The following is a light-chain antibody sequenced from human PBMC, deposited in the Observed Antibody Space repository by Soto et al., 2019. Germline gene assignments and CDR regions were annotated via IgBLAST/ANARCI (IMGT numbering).Light chain of an antibody. CDR2: EVS. V-gene: IGLV2-14*01. J-gene: IGLJ1*01. CDR3: SSYTSSSTV. Sequence: QSALTQPASVSGSPGQSITISCTGTSSDVGDYNFVSWYQQQPGKAPQLMIYEVSNRPSGISNRFSGSKSGNTASLTISGLQAEDEADYYCSSYTSSSTVFGTGTKLTVL. CDR1: SSDVGDYNF.